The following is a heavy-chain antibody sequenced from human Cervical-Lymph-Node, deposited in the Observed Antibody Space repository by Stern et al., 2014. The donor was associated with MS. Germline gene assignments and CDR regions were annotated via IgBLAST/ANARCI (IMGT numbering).Heavy chain of an antibody. Sequence: QVQLMQSGGGVVQPGRSLRLSCAASGFTFSSFAMHWVRQAPGKGLEWVALISYDGSYKYYADSVKGRFTISRDNSKNTLYLQMNSLRAEDTAVYYCARDPITMKVVVKTPYFQHWGQGTLVTVSS. J-gene: IGHJ1*01. CDR2: ISYDGSYK. CDR1: GFTFSSFA. D-gene: IGHD3-22*01. V-gene: IGHV3-30*04. CDR3: ARDPITMKVVVKTPYFQH.